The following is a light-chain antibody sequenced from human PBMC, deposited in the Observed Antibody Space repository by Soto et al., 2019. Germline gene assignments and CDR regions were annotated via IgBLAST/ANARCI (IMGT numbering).Light chain of an antibody. J-gene: IGKJ1*01. Sequence: EIVLTQSPGTLSLSPGERATLSCRASQSVSSYLAWYQPKPGQAPRLLIYDASTRATGISARFSGSGSGTDFTLTISSLEPEECAGDYCQQRSNWPVTFGQGTKVEVK. CDR1: QSVSSY. CDR2: DAS. V-gene: IGKV3-11*01. CDR3: QQRSNWPVT.